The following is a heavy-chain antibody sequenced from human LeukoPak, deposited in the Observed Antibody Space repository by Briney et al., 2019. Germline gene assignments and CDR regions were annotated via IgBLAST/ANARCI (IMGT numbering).Heavy chain of an antibody. J-gene: IGHJ5*02. CDR2: IIPILGIA. CDR3: ARETTDIVVVVAARWFDP. D-gene: IGHD2-15*01. Sequence: SVKVSCKASGGTFSSDAISWVRQAPGQGLEWMGRIIPILGIANYAQKFQGRVTITADKSTSTAYMELSSLRSEDTAVYYCARETTDIVVVVAARWFDPWGQGTLVTVSS. V-gene: IGHV1-69*10. CDR1: GGTFSSDA.